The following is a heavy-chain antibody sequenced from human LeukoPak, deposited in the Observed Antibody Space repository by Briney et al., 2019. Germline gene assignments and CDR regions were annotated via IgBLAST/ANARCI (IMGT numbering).Heavy chain of an antibody. J-gene: IGHJ5*02. CDR2: INAGNGNT. CDR1: GYTFTSYA. CDR3: ARGTVTTWGDWFDP. V-gene: IGHV1-3*01. Sequence: ASVKVSCKASGYTFTSYAMHWVRQAPGQRLEWMGWINAGNGNTKYSQKFQGRVTITRDTSASTAYMELSSLRSEDTAVYYCARGTVTTWGDWFDPWGQGTLVTVSS. D-gene: IGHD4-17*01.